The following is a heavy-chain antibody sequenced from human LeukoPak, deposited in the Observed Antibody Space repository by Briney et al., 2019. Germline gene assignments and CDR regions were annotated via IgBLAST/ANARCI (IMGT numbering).Heavy chain of an antibody. J-gene: IGHJ4*02. Sequence: PGGSLRLSCAASGFTFSNYGMHWVRQAPGKGLEWVAVIWYDGSNKYYADSVKGRFTISRDNSKNTLYLQMNSLRAEDTAVYYCARGHYYGSGSYRYNDYWGQGTLVTVSS. CDR2: IWYDGSNK. CDR3: ARGHYYGSGSYRYNDY. CDR1: GFTFSNYG. D-gene: IGHD3-10*01. V-gene: IGHV3-33*01.